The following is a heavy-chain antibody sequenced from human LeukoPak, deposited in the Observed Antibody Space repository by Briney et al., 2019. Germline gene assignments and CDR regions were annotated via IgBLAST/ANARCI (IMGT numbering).Heavy chain of an antibody. D-gene: IGHD6-13*01. J-gene: IGHJ6*03. Sequence: SETLSLTCTVSGGSISSYYWSWIRQPAGKGLEWIGRIYTSGSTNYKPSLKSRVTMSVDTSKNQFSLKLSCVTAADTAVYYCARVGGYSNNGYYYMDVWGKGTTVTVSS. CDR1: GGSISSYY. CDR3: ARVGGYSNNGYYYMDV. CDR2: IYTSGST. V-gene: IGHV4-4*07.